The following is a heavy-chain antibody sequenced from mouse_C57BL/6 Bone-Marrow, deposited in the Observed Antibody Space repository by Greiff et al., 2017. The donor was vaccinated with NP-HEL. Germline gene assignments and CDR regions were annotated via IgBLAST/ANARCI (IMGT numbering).Heavy chain of an antibody. CDR3: ARYYGNYLDY. V-gene: IGHV1-81*01. CDR2: IYPRSGNT. CDR1: GYTFTSYG. Sequence: AQGVESGAELARPGASVKLSCKASGYTFTSYGISWVKQRTGQGLEWIGEIYPRSGNTYYNEKFKGKATLTADKSSSTAYMELRSLTSEDSAVYFCARYYGNYLDYWGQGTTLTVSS. D-gene: IGHD2-1*01. J-gene: IGHJ2*01.